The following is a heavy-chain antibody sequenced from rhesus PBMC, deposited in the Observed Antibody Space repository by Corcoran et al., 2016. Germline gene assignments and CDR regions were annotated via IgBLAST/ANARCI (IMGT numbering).Heavy chain of an antibody. J-gene: IGHJ4*01. CDR1: GFSLSTSGMR. CDR2: IDWDDDK. Sequence: QVTLKESGPALVKPTQTLTLTCTFSGFSLSTSGMRVSWIRQPPGKALEWLARIDWDDDKYYKPSLKNRPTISKDTSKNQVVLTMTNMDPEDTATYYCARRDSYRVFDYWGQGVLVTVSS. D-gene: IGHD5-12*01. V-gene: IGHV2S2*01. CDR3: ARRDSYRVFDY.